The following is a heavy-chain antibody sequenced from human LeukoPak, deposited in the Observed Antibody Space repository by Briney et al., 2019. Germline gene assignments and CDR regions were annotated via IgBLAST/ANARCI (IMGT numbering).Heavy chain of an antibody. Sequence: SVKVSCKASGGTFSSYTISWVRQAPGQGLEWMGRIIPILGIANYAQKFQGRVTITADKSTSTAYMELSSLRSEDAAVYYCARDPPPGFCRIPSCFPGAQGPLVTVPS. CDR2: IIPILGIA. CDR3: ARDPPPGFCRIPSCFP. D-gene: IGHD2-2*01. V-gene: IGHV1-69*04. CDR1: GGTFSSYT. J-gene: IGHJ5*02.